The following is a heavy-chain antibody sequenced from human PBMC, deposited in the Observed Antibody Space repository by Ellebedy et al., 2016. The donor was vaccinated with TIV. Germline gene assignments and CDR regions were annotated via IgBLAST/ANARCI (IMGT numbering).Heavy chain of an antibody. CDR3: ARAGSSGWEAYFDL. J-gene: IGHJ2*01. CDR1: GFTFTPYW. D-gene: IGHD6-19*01. CDR2: INSDGSST. V-gene: IGHV3-74*01. Sequence: GESLKISCAASGFTFTPYWLHWVRQAPGKGPVWVSRINSDGSSTIYADSVKGRCTISRDNAKNTLYLQMNSLRAEDTAVYYCARAGSSGWEAYFDLWGRGTLVTVSS.